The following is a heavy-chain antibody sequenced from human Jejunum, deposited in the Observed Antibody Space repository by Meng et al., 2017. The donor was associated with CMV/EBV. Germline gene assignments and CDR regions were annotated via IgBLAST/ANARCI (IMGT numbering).Heavy chain of an antibody. CDR2: INPNSGGT. V-gene: IGHV1-2*04. D-gene: IGHD6-13*01. CDR3: ARDWEGSWAVFDY. CDR1: GYTFTGFY. Sequence: GLRVQSGAEVKKPWASVKVSCKASGYTFTGFYMHWGRQAPGQGLEWMGWINPNSGGTNYAQKFQGWVTMTRDTSISTAYMELSRLRSDDTAVYYCARDWEGSWAVFDYWGQGTLVTVSS. J-gene: IGHJ4*02.